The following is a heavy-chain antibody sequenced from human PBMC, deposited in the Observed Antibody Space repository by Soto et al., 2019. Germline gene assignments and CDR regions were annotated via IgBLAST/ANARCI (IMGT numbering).Heavy chain of an antibody. V-gene: IGHV3-21*01. CDR3: ARDRGLRFPKWLDP. Sequence: GGSLRLSCAASGFTFSSYSMNWVRQAQGKGLEWVSSISSSSSYIYYADSVKGRFTISRDNGKNSLYLQMNSLRAEDTAVYYCARDRGLRFPKWLDPWGEGTLVTV. CDR2: ISSSSSYI. CDR1: GFTFSSYS. J-gene: IGHJ5*02. D-gene: IGHD5-12*01.